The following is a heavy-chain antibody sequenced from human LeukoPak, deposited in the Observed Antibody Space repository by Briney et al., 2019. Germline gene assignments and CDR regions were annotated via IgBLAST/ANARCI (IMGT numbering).Heavy chain of an antibody. V-gene: IGHV4-39*07. J-gene: IGHJ4*02. CDR3: ARLPAARFPGIAAARDY. CDR1: GGSISSSSYY. D-gene: IGHD6-13*01. CDR2: IYYSGST. Sequence: KPSETLSLTCTVSGGSISSSSYYWGWIRQPPGKGLDWIGSIYYSGSTYYNPSLKSQVTISVDASKNQFSLKLSSVTAADTAVYYCARLPAARFPGIAAARDYWGQGTLVTVSS.